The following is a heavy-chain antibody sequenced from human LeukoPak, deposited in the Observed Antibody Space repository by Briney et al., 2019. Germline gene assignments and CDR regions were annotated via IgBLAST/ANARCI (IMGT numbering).Heavy chain of an antibody. V-gene: IGHV1-18*01. Sequence: GASVKVSCKASGYIFTSYEMNWVRQAPGQGLEWMGWISAYNGNTNYAQKLQGRVTMTTDTSTSTAYMELRSLRSDDTAVYYCARGTYYYDSSGYYYFDYWGQGTLVTVSS. CDR1: GYIFTSYE. J-gene: IGHJ4*02. CDR3: ARGTYYYDSSGYYYFDY. D-gene: IGHD3-22*01. CDR2: ISAYNGNT.